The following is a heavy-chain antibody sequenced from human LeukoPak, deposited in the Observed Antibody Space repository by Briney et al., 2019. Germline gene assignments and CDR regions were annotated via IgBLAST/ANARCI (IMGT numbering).Heavy chain of an antibody. CDR2: ISSSGNTI. CDR3: AKGVADIVVVPAAKGGWLDP. CDR1: GFTFRSYE. V-gene: IGHV3-48*03. D-gene: IGHD2-2*01. Sequence: GGSLRRSCAASGFTFRSYEMNWVRQAPGKGLEWVSYISSSGNTIYYADSVKGRFTISRDNAKNSLYLRMNNLRAEDTAVYYCAKGVADIVVVPAAKGGWLDPWGQGTLVTVSS. J-gene: IGHJ5*02.